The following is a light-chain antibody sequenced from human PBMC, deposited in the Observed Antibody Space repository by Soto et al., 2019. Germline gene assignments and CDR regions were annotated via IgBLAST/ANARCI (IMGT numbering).Light chain of an antibody. CDR3: QQYYDYPPLI. V-gene: IGKV3-15*01. CDR1: GNINRK. CDR2: GAS. J-gene: IGKJ4*01. Sequence: EIVMTQSQPTRSVFPGERAPLSCRASGNINRKLACYKQNPGQAPRLLISGASTRATGIPARFSGSGSGTEFTLTISSLQSEDFAVYYCQQYYDYPPLIFGGGTKVEIK.